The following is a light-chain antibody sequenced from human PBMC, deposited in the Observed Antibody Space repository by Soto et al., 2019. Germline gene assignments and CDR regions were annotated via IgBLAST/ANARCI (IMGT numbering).Light chain of an antibody. V-gene: IGKV3-20*01. Sequence: EIVLTQSPGTLSLSPVERATLCCRASQSVSNNYLAWYQQKPGQAPRLLIYGASNRATGIPDRFSGSGSGTDFTLTISRLEPEDFAVYYCQQYGSSGTFGQGTKVDI. CDR2: GAS. CDR3: QQYGSSGT. CDR1: QSVSNNY. J-gene: IGKJ1*01.